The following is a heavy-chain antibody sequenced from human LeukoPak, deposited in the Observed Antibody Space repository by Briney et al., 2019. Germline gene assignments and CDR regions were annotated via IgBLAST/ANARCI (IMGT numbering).Heavy chain of an antibody. V-gene: IGHV3-48*03. CDR2: ISSSGSTI. CDR1: GFTFSSYE. J-gene: IGHJ4*02. Sequence: PGGSLRLSCAASGFTFSSYEMNWVRQAPGKGLEWVSYISSSGSTIYYADSVKGRFTISRDNAKNSLYLRMNSLRAEDTAVYYCARVVYGSYLDYWGQGTLVTVSS. CDR3: ARVVYGSYLDY. D-gene: IGHD3-10*01.